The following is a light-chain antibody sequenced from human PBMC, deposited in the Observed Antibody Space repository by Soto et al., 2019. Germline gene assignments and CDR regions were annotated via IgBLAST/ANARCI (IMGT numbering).Light chain of an antibody. V-gene: IGKV3-20*01. Sequence: DIVLSQAPVTLXXXAXXXAXXXCRASQSVSSSYLAWYQQKPGQAPRLLIYGASSRATGIPDRFSGSGSGTDFTLTISRLEPEDFAVYYCQQYGSLFGPGTKVDIK. J-gene: IGKJ3*01. CDR1: QSVSSSY. CDR2: GAS. CDR3: QQYGSL.